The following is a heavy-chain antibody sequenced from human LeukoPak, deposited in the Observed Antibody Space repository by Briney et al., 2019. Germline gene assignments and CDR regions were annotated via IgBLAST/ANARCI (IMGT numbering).Heavy chain of an antibody. CDR2: LKSRGGGETA. Sequence: GGSLRLSCVVSGFNFNDAWMSWVRQAPGKGLEWVGRLKSRGGGETADYSAPVKGRFTVSRDDSQNTLYLPMNSLKIEDTAVYFCSWELDVSFGRRLEHWGQGTLVTVAS. D-gene: IGHD1-1*01. CDR3: SWELDVSFGRRLEH. CDR1: GFNFNDAW. J-gene: IGHJ5*02. V-gene: IGHV3-15*01.